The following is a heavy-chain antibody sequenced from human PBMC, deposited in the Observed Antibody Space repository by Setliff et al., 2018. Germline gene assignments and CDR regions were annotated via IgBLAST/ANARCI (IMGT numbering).Heavy chain of an antibody. V-gene: IGHV1-18*01. J-gene: IGHJ4*02. CDR3: ARSQWDGLWFKELLSN. CDR2: ISVYTGHT. D-gene: IGHD3-10*01. CDR1: GYTFTNYD. Sequence: GASVKVSCKASGYTFTNYDIMWVRQAPGQGLEWMGWISVYTGHTKSAQKFQGRVTMTTDTSTSTAYMELRSLTSDDTAVYYCARSQWDGLWFKELLSNWGQGTLVTVSS.